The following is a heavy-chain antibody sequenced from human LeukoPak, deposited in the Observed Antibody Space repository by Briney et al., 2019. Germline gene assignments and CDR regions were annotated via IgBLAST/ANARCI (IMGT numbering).Heavy chain of an antibody. CDR3: ARDLGH. Sequence: SETLSLTCAVYGGSFSGYYWSWIRQPPGKGLEWIGEINHSGSTYYNPSLKSRVTISVDTSKNQFSLKLSSVTAADTAVYYCARDLGHWGQGTLVTVSS. V-gene: IGHV4-34*09. J-gene: IGHJ4*02. CDR1: GGSFSGYY. D-gene: IGHD3-16*01. CDR2: INHSGST.